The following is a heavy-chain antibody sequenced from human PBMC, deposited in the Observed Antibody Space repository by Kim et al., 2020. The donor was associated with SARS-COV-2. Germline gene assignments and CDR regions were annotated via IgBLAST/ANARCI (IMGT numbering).Heavy chain of an antibody. V-gene: IGHV4-34*01. Sequence: LKSRVTISVDTSKNQFSLKLSSVTAADTAVYYCASSVPRRLGYYYYYMDVWGKGTTVTVSS. CDR3: ASSVPRRLGYYYYYMDV. D-gene: IGHD3-16*01. J-gene: IGHJ6*03.